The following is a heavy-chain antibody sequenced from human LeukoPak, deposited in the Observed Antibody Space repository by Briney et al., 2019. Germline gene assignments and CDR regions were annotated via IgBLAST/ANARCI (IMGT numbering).Heavy chain of an antibody. Sequence: GGSLRLSCTASGFTFSSYWMHWVRQAPGKGLVWVARINSDGGSTSYADSVKGRFTISRDNAKNTLYLQMNSLRAEDTAVYYCAGSPAGPNVPDNWFDPWGQGTLVTVSS. V-gene: IGHV3-74*01. CDR1: GFTFSSYW. CDR3: AGSPAGPNVPDNWFDP. D-gene: IGHD2-2*01. J-gene: IGHJ5*02. CDR2: INSDGGST.